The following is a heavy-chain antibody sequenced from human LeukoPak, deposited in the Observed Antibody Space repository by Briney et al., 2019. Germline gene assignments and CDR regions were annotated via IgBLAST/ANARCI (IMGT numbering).Heavy chain of an antibody. V-gene: IGHV3-23*01. CDR1: GFTFSSYA. CDR3: AKSVPTRGWYFDL. J-gene: IGHJ2*01. CDR2: ISGSGAGT. Sequence: GGSLRLSCAASGFTFSSYAMSWVRQAPGKGLEWVSGISGSGAGTYYADSVKGRFTISRDNSKNTLYLQMNSLRAEDTAVYYCAKSVPTRGWYFDLWGRGTLVTVSS.